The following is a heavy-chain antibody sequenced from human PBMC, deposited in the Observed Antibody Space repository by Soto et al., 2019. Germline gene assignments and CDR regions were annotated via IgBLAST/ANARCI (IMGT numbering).Heavy chain of an antibody. CDR3: ARTYYYDSSGYPDY. D-gene: IGHD3-22*01. CDR2: INHSGST. J-gene: IGHJ4*02. Sequence: QVQLQQWGAGLLKPSETLSLTCAVYGGSFSGCYWSWIRQPPGKGLEWIVEINHSGSTNYNPSLKSRVTISVDTSKNQFSLKLSSVTAADTAVYYCARTYYYDSSGYPDYWGQGTLVTVSS. CDR1: GGSFSGCY. V-gene: IGHV4-34*01.